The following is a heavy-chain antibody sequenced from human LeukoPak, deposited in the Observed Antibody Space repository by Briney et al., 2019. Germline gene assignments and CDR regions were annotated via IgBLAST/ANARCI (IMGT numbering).Heavy chain of an antibody. J-gene: IGHJ3*02. D-gene: IGHD3-22*01. CDR2: ISVSGNT. CDR3: AKDLDGTVYYYYDSSGHGAFDI. Sequence: PGGSLRLSCAASGFTLSSYAMSWVRQAPGKGLEWVSAISVSGNTYHADSVKGRFTISRDSSKNTLYLQMNSLRAEDTAVYYCAKDLDGTVYYYYDSSGHGAFDIWGQGTMVTVSS. V-gene: IGHV3-23*01. CDR1: GFTLSSYA.